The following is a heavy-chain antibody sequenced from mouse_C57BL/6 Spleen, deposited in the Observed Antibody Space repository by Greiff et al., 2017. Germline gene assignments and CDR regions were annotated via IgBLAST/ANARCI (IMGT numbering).Heavy chain of an antibody. Sequence: QVQLQQSGAELVKPGASVKISCKASGYAFSSYWMNWVKQRPGKGLEWIGQIYPGDGDTNYNGKFKGKATLTADKSSSTAYMQLSSLTSEDSAVYFCARWRNYYAMDYWGQGTSVTVSS. CDR2: IYPGDGDT. CDR1: GYAFSSYW. V-gene: IGHV1-80*01. J-gene: IGHJ4*01. CDR3: ARWRNYYAMDY.